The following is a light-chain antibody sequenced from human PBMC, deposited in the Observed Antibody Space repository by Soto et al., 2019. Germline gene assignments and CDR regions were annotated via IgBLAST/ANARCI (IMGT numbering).Light chain of an antibody. CDR3: CSYAGSYV. CDR1: SSDVGGYNY. Sequence: QSALTQPRSVSGSPGQSVTISCTGTSSDVGGYNYVSWYQQHPGKAPKLMIYDVRKRPSGVPDCFSGSKSGNPASRTISGLQAEDESDYYCCSYAGSYVFGTGTKLTVL. V-gene: IGLV2-11*01. CDR2: DVR. J-gene: IGLJ1*01.